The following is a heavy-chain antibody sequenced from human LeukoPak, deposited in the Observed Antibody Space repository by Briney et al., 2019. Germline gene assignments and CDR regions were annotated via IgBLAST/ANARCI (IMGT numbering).Heavy chain of an antibody. D-gene: IGHD3-9*01. CDR2: IVGSGGTT. CDR3: GRDLDWGAFDH. J-gene: IGHJ4*02. Sequence: PGGSLRLSCAASGFTFSTYGMDWVRQAPGKGLEWVSGIVGSGGTTYYADSVKGRFTISRDNSKNALYLQMNSLRAEVTAVYYCGRDLDWGAFDHWGQGTLVTVSS. V-gene: IGHV3-23*01. CDR1: GFTFSTYG.